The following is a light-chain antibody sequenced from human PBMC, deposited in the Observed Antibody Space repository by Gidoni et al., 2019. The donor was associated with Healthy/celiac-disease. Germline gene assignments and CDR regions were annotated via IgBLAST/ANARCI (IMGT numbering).Light chain of an antibody. CDR1: QSVSISY. V-gene: IGKV3-20*01. CDR3: QQDGSSPTWT. CDR2: GAS. J-gene: IGKJ1*01. Sequence: IVLTRSPGARSLSLGVRATRSCRASQSVSISYLDWYQQKPGQAPRLLIYGASRRATGIPDRFLGSGSGTDFTLISSRLEPEDFAVYYCQQDGSSPTWTFGQGTKVEIK.